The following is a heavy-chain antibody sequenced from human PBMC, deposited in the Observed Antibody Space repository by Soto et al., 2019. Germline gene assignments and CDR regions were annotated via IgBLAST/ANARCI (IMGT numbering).Heavy chain of an antibody. Sequence: GESLKISWKGSGYSFAGYWITWVRQKPGKGLEWMGRIDPSDSQTYYSPSFRGHVTISVTKSITTVFLQWSSLRASDTAMYYCARQIYDSDTGPNFQYYFDSWGQGAPVTVSS. J-gene: IGHJ4*01. V-gene: IGHV5-10-1*01. CDR3: ARQIYDSDTGPNFQYYFDS. CDR1: GYSFAGYW. CDR2: IDPSDSQT. D-gene: IGHD3-22*01.